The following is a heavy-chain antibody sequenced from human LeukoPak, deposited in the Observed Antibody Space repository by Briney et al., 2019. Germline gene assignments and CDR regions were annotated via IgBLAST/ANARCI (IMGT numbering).Heavy chain of an antibody. V-gene: IGHV3-7*01. CDR3: ARVRGSGWDFDY. J-gene: IGHJ4*02. Sequence: GGSLRLSCAASGFSFSNYWMSWVRQAPGKGLEWVANIKQDGSEKYYVDSVRGRFTISRDNAKNSLYLQMNSLRAEDTAVYYCARVRGSGWDFDYWGQGTLVTVSS. CDR2: IKQDGSEK. D-gene: IGHD6-19*01. CDR1: GFSFSNYW.